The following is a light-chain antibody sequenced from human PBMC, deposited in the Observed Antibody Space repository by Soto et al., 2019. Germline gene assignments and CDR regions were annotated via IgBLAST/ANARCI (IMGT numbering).Light chain of an antibody. V-gene: IGKV2-30*01. CDR1: QSLVYVNGDTY. CDR2: KVS. Sequence: DVVMTQSPLSLPVTLGQPASISCRSSQSLVYVNGDTYLDWFQHRPGQSPRRLIYKVSNRDSGVPDRFSGSGSGPDFTLTISRVEAEDVGFYYCMQGTHWPYTFGQGTKLEIK. CDR3: MQGTHWPYT. J-gene: IGKJ2*01.